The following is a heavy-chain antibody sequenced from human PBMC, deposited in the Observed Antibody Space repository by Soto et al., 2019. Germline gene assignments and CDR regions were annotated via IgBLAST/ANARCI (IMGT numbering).Heavy chain of an antibody. CDR1: GFTFSDYY. Sequence: GGSLRLSCAASGFTFSDYYMSWIRQAPGKGLEWVSYISSSGSTIYYADSVKGRFTISRDNAKNSLYLQMNSQRAEDTAVYYCARDSRAAAAGTVGYLDYWGQGTLVTVSS. V-gene: IGHV3-11*01. J-gene: IGHJ4*02. D-gene: IGHD6-13*01. CDR3: ARDSRAAAAGTVGYLDY. CDR2: ISSSGSTI.